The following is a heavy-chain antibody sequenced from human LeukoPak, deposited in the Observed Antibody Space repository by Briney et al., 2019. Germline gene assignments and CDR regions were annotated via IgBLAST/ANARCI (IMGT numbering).Heavy chain of an antibody. CDR2: INADGSTT. J-gene: IGHJ3*01. V-gene: IGHV3-74*01. D-gene: IGHD1-14*01. CDR1: GFTFGNPW. CDR3: IVVVEPPDSDGFDV. Sequence: GGSLRLSCAASGFTFGNPWVHWVRQAPGKGLVWVSLINADGSTTSYADSVKGRFTISRDNARNTLSLEMNSLTIEDTAVYYCIVVVEPPDSDGFDVWGPGTMITVSS.